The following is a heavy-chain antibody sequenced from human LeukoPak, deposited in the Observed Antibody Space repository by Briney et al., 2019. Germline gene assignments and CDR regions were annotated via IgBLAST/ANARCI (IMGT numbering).Heavy chain of an antibody. Sequence: ASVKVSCKASGYTFTSYGISWVRQAPGQGLEWMGGIIPIFGTANYAQKFQGRVTITADESTSTAYMELSSLRSEDTAVYYCAGGWYCGGDCYNAFDIWGQGTMVTVSS. J-gene: IGHJ3*02. CDR2: IIPIFGTA. CDR3: AGGWYCGGDCYNAFDI. V-gene: IGHV1-69*13. CDR1: GYTFTSYG. D-gene: IGHD2-21*02.